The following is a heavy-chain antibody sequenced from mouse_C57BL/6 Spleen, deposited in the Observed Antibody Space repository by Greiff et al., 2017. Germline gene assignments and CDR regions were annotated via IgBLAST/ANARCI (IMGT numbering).Heavy chain of an antibody. CDR1: GFTFTDYY. J-gene: IGHJ4*01. V-gene: IGHV7-3*01. D-gene: IGHD3-2*02. Sequence: DVHLVESGGGLVQPGGSLSLSCAASGFTFTDYYMSWVRQPPGKALEWLGFIRNKANGYTTEYSASVKGRFTISRDNSQSILYLQMNALRAEDSATYYCARRGSSGFAMDYWGQGTSVTVSS. CDR3: ARRGSSGFAMDY. CDR2: IRNKANGYTT.